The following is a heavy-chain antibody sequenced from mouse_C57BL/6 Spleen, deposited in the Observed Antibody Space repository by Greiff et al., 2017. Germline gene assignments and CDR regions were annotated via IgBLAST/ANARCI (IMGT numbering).Heavy chain of an antibody. CDR3: ARSLDYGSSNYAMDY. J-gene: IGHJ4*01. Sequence: QVQLKESGAELARPGASVKLSCKASGYTFTSYGISWVKQRTGQGLEWIGEIYPRSGNTYYNEKFKGKATLTADKSSSTAYMELRSLTSEDSAVYFCARSLDYGSSNYAMDYWGQGTSVTVSS. CDR2: IYPRSGNT. V-gene: IGHV1-81*01. CDR1: GYTFTSYG. D-gene: IGHD1-1*01.